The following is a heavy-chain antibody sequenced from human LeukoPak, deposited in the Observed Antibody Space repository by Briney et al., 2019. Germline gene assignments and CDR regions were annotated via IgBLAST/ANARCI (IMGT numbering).Heavy chain of an antibody. CDR2: IRYDGSNK. Sequence: TGGSLRLSCAASGFTFSSYGMHWVRQAPGKGLEWVAFIRYDGSNKYYADSVKGRFTISRDNSKNTLYLQMNSLRAEDTAVYYCAKGSSGWSYYFDYWGQGTLVTVSP. J-gene: IGHJ4*02. CDR1: GFTFSSYG. V-gene: IGHV3-30*02. CDR3: AKGSSGWSYYFDY. D-gene: IGHD6-19*01.